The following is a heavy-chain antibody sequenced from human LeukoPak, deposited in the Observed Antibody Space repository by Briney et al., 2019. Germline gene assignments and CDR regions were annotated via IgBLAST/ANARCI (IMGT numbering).Heavy chain of an antibody. J-gene: IGHJ4*02. D-gene: IGHD1-26*01. CDR1: GFTFSSYW. Sequence: PGRSLRLSCAASGFTFSSYWMHWVRQAPGKGLVWVSRINTDGSSTSYADSVKGRFTISRDNAKNTLYLQMNSLRAEDTAVYYCAMGSPDEPLDYWGQGTLVTVSS. V-gene: IGHV3-74*01. CDR2: INTDGSST. CDR3: AMGSPDEPLDY.